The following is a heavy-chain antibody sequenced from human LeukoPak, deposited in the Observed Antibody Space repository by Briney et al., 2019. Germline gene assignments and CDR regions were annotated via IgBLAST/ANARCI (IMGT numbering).Heavy chain of an antibody. Sequence: GGSLRLSCAASGFTFSSYEMNWVRQAPGKGLEWVSYISSSGSTIYYADSVKGRFTVSRDNAKKSLYLQVNSLRGEDTAVYYCARVFSESLGLSTPPLDYWGQGTLVTVSS. J-gene: IGHJ4*02. CDR1: GFTFSSYE. V-gene: IGHV3-48*03. D-gene: IGHD3-16*02. CDR2: ISSSGSTI. CDR3: ARVFSESLGLSTPPLDY.